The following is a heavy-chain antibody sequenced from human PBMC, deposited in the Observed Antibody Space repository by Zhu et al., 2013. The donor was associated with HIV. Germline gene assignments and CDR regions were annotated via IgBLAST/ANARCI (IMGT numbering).Heavy chain of an antibody. CDR3: ARDSTYDSSGYYFEKSDYYYYYGMDV. Sequence: QVQLVQSGAEVKKPGSSVKVSCKASGGTFSSYAISWVRQAPGQGLEWMGGIIPIFGTANYAQKFQGRVTITADESTSTAYMELSSLRSEDTAVYYCARDSTYDSSGYYFEKSDYYYYYGMDVWGQGTTVTVSS. CDR2: IIPIFGTA. V-gene: IGHV1-69*01. CDR1: GGTFSSYA. J-gene: IGHJ6*02. D-gene: IGHD3-22*01.